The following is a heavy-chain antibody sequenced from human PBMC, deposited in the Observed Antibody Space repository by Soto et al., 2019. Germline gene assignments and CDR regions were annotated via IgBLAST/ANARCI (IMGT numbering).Heavy chain of an antibody. CDR3: ARHHLPYDYIWGSYRPTAAFDY. V-gene: IGHV4-39*01. D-gene: IGHD3-16*02. Sequence: SETLSLTCTVSGGSISSSSYYWGWIRQPPGKGLEWIGSIYYSGSTYYNPSLKSRVTISVDTSKNQFSLKLSSVTAADTAVYYCARHHLPYDYIWGSYRPTAAFDYWGQGTLVTVSS. CDR2: IYYSGST. J-gene: IGHJ4*02. CDR1: GGSISSSSYY.